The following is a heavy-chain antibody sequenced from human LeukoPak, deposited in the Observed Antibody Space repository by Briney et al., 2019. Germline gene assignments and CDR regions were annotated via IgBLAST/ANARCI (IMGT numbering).Heavy chain of an antibody. D-gene: IGHD2-2*03. Sequence: ASVKVSCKASGYTLTGYYTHCVRQAPGQGLEWVGWINPNSGATNNAQQFQGRATMTRDTSITTANIELTRLRSDDTAVYYCARCLDIVVVRAGDIKEFDYWGGGTLVTVSS. CDR2: INPNSGAT. J-gene: IGHJ4*02. CDR1: GYTLTGYY. V-gene: IGHV1-2*02. CDR3: ARCLDIVVVRAGDIKEFDY.